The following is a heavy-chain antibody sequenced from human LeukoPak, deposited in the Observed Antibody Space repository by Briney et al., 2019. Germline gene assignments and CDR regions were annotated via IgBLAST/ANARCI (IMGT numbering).Heavy chain of an antibody. CDR2: INTNTGNP. CDR3: ARDDGAHYYDSSGYYGWFDP. V-gene: IGHV7-4-1*02. D-gene: IGHD3-22*01. J-gene: IGHJ5*02. CDR1: GYTFTSYA. Sequence: ASVKVSCKAFGYTFTSYAMSWVRQAPGQGLEWMGWINTNTGNPTYAQGFTGRFVFSLDTSVSTAYLQISSLKAEDTAIYYCARDDGAHYYDSSGYYGWFDPWGQGTLVTVSS.